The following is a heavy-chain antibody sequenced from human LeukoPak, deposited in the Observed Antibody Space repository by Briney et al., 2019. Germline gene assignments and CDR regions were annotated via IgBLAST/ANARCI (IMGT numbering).Heavy chain of an antibody. D-gene: IGHD2-2*01. Sequence: ASVKVSCKASGYTFTTYAMNWVRQAPGQGLEWMGWINSGNGNTRYSQELQGRVAITRDTSISTAYMELSRLRSDDTAVYYCARDGYQPRPYDYWGQGTLVTVSS. CDR1: GYTFTTYA. J-gene: IGHJ4*02. CDR2: INSGNGNT. V-gene: IGHV1-3*01. CDR3: ARDGYQPRPYDY.